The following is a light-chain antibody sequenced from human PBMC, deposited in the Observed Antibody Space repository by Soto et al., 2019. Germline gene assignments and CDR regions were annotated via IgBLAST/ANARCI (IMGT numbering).Light chain of an antibody. CDR2: WAS. V-gene: IGKV4-1*01. CDR1: QTVLKTSNNQNY. J-gene: IGKJ1*01. CDR3: QQYLRTRWT. Sequence: DIVMSQSPESLTVSLGERATINCKSSQTVLKTSNNQNYLAWYQQKPGQSPKLLIYWASNRDSGVAERFSGTGSGTAFTLTFSRLHAEDVAVYYRQQYLRTRWTFGQGTRVEIK.